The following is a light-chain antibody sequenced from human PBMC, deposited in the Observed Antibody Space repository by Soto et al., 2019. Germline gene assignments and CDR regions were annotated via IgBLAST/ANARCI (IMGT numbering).Light chain of an antibody. CDR3: LQYHNLWA. J-gene: IGKJ1*01. V-gene: IGKV3-15*01. Sequence: IVVTQSPATLSVSPGERAAFSCRASQNIYSNIAWYQQRPGQAPRLLIYRASTRATGVPARFSGSGSGTEFTLTISSLQSEDFAVYSCLQYHNLWAFGQGTKVDI. CDR2: RAS. CDR1: QNIYSN.